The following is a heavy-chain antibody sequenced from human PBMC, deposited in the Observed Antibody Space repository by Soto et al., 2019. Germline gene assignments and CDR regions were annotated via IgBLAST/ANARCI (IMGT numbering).Heavy chain of an antibody. CDR3: ARQGFGPLHGLVDV. CDR1: GGSISSYY. V-gene: IGHV4-59*08. J-gene: IGHJ6*02. CDR2: VHHRWGS. Sequence: QVQLQESGPGLVKPSETLSLSCTVSGGSISSYYWSWFRQSPGKRMEWIGYVHHRWGSSYYPSLQSRVAMSLDTSKSQFSLNVPSGTATGTTVYYCARQGFGPLHGLVDVWGQGATLSVSS. D-gene: IGHD3-10*01.